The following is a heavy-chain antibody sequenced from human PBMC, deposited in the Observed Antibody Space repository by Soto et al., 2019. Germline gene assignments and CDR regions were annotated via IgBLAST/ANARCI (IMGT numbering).Heavy chain of an antibody. CDR3: ARSITMIVVVINPLYYFDY. J-gene: IGHJ4*02. V-gene: IGHV4-39*01. CDR1: GGSISSSSYY. Sequence: SETLSLTCTVSGGSISSSSYYWGWIRQPPGKGLEWIGSIYYSGSTYYNPSLKSRVTISVDTSKNQSSLKLSSVTAADTAVYYCARSITMIVVVINPLYYFDYWGQGTLVTVSS. CDR2: IYYSGST. D-gene: IGHD3-22*01.